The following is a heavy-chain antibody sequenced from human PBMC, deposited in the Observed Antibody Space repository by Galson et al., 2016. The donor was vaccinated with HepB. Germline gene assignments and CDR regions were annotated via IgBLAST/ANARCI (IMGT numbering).Heavy chain of an antibody. V-gene: IGHV3-23*01. CDR3: AKGLSVTRHYWYGMHG. J-gene: IGHJ6*04. Sequence: SLRLSCAASGFTFSSYPMVWVRQAPGKRPEAVSGISDNADRTYYIDSVKGRFTISRDNAYNMLYLQIDNLRVDDTAVFYCAKGLSVTRHYWYGMHGWGKGTTVTVSS. CDR2: ISDNADRT. D-gene: IGHD4-17*01. CDR1: GFTFSSYP.